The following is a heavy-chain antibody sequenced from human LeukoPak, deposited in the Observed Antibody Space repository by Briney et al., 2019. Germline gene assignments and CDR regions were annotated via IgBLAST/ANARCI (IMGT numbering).Heavy chain of an antibody. V-gene: IGHV3-74*01. CDR3: SRSQFDY. Sequence: GPSLRLSCAPSSSAFSSYWMLWVRQVPGKGLVWVCRIDGDGTTTYADFAKGRFTISRDNTNNILYLQMNSLRPEDTAIYYCSRSQFDYWGGGVLVTVSS. J-gene: IGHJ4*02. CDR1: SSAFSSYW. CDR2: IDGDGTT.